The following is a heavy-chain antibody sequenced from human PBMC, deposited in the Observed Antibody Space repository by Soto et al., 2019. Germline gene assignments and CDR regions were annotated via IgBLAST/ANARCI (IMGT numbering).Heavy chain of an antibody. CDR1: GFTFSSYS. CDR2: ISSSSSYI. D-gene: IGHD2-2*01. CDR3: ARAGDVLVPAALNWFDP. Sequence: PGGSLRLSCAASGFTFSSYSMNWVRQAPGKGLEWVSSISSSSSYIYYADSVKGRFTISRDNAKNSLYLQMNSLRAEDTAVYYCARAGDVLVPAALNWFDPWGQGTLVTVSS. J-gene: IGHJ5*02. V-gene: IGHV3-21*01.